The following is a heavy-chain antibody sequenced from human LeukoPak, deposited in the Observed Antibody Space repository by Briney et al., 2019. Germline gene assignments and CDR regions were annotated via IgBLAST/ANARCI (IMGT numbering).Heavy chain of an antibody. CDR1: GFTFSSYE. D-gene: IGHD2-2*01. J-gene: IGHJ4*02. V-gene: IGHV3-48*03. CDR3: AREHCSSTSCSYFDY. CDR2: SSSSGSTI. Sequence: PGGSLRLSCAASGFTFSSYEMNWVRPAPGKGLEGVSYSSSSGSTIYYADSVKGRFTISRDNAKNSLYLQMNSLRAEDTAVYYCAREHCSSTSCSYFDYWGQGTLVTVSS.